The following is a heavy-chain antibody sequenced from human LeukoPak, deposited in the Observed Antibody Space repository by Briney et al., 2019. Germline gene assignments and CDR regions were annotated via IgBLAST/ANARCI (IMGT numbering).Heavy chain of an antibody. CDR1: GYTFTNYG. CDR3: ARVGAYCTSTSCLDY. D-gene: IGHD2-2*01. CDR2: ISAYNGNT. J-gene: IGHJ4*02. Sequence: ASVKVSCKASGYTFTNYGISWVRQAPGQGREWMGWISAYNGNTNYAQKLQGRVTMTTDTSTSTAYMELRSLTSDDTAVYYCARVGAYCTSTSCLDYWGQGTLVTVSS. V-gene: IGHV1-18*01.